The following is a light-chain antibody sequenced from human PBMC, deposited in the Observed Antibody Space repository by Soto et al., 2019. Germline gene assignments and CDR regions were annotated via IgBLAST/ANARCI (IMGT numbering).Light chain of an antibody. CDR2: DAS. Sequence: DIQMTQSPSSLSASVGDRVTITCQARQDISNYLNWYQQKPGKAPSLLIYDASNLETGVTSKFSGSGSGTDFTFTISSLQPEDIATYYCQQDLTRPISTFGPGTKVDIK. J-gene: IGKJ3*01. V-gene: IGKV1-33*01. CDR1: QDISNY. CDR3: QQDLTRPIST.